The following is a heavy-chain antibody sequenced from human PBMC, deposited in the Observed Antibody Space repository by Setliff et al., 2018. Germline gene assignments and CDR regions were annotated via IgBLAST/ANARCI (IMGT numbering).Heavy chain of an antibody. CDR2: INHSGST. D-gene: IGHD2-21*01. V-gene: IGHV4-34*01. CDR3: ARVFKVDCAGDGCDCYGARCYYFYMDV. Sequence: PSETLSLTCAVYGGSFSNYYWSWIRQPPGKGLEWIGEINHSGSTNYNPSLESRVTISVDTSKNQFSLRLSSVAAADTSVYYCARVFKVDCAGDGCDCYGARCYYFYMDVWGKGTTVTVS. CDR1: GGSFSNYY. J-gene: IGHJ6*03.